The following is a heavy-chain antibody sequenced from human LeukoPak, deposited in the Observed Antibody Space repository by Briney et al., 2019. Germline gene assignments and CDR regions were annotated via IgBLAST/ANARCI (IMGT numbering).Heavy chain of an antibody. Sequence: PSETLSLTCTVSGGSISSYYWGWIRQPPGKGLEWIGSIYHSGSTYYNPSLKSRVTISVDTSKNQFSLKLSSVTAADTAVYYCARHGSFGGGYVKYFDYWGQGTLVTVSS. CDR3: ARHGSFGGGYVKYFDY. CDR1: GGSISSYY. J-gene: IGHJ4*02. V-gene: IGHV4-38-2*02. D-gene: IGHD3-16*01. CDR2: IYHSGST.